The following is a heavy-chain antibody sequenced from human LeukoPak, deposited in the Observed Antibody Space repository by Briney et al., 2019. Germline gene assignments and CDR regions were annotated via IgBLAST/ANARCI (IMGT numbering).Heavy chain of an antibody. D-gene: IGHD3-16*02. V-gene: IGHV3-7*03. Sequence: AGGSLRLSGAASGFTFRDYWMTWVRQAPGKGLVWVASLKHDGSEKYYVDSVKGRFTISRANAKNSPYLQMLSLRAEDTAVYYCARWVWTYVWGSYPQRGDLDYWGQGTLVTVSS. J-gene: IGHJ4*02. CDR1: GFTFRDYW. CDR3: ARWVWTYVWGSYPQRGDLDY. CDR2: LKHDGSEK.